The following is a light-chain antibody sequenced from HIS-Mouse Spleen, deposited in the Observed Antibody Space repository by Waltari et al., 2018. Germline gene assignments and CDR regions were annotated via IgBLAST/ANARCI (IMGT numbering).Light chain of an antibody. Sequence: QSALTQPPSASGSPGQSVPISCTGTSSDVGGSNYGLWYQPHPGKAPKRMIYEFSKRPSGVPDRFSGSKSGNTASLTVSGLQAEDEADYYCSSYAGSNNYVFGTGTKVTVL. CDR3: SSYAGSNNYV. CDR1: SSDVGGSNY. CDR2: EFS. J-gene: IGLJ1*01. V-gene: IGLV2-8*01.